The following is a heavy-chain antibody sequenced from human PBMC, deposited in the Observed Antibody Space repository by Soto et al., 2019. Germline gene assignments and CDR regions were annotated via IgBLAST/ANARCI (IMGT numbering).Heavy chain of an antibody. CDR2: SSNRDRST. V-gene: IGHV3-11*01. D-gene: IGHD3-3*01. Sequence: QVQLVESGGGLVKPGGSLRLSCAASGFIFSDYYMTWIRQAPGKGLEWLSCSSNRDRSTYYADSVKDRFVVSKENAKNLVYLQMNSLRAEDTAVYFCARAWKIEKFGVISMSKGLDVWGQGTTVTVSS. CDR3: ARAWKIEKFGVISMSKGLDV. J-gene: IGHJ6*02. CDR1: GFIFSDYY.